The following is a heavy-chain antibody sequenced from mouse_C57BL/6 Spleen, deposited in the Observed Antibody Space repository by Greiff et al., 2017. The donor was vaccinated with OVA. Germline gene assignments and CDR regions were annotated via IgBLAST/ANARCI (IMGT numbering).Heavy chain of an antibody. V-gene: IGHV1-18*01. CDR3: ARGHYGSSWFAY. Sequence: DVQLQESGPELVKPGASVKIPCKASGYTFTDYNMDWVKQSHGKSLEWIGDINPNNGGTIYNQKFKGKATLTVDKSSSTAYMELRSLTSEDTAVYYCARGHYGSSWFAYWGQGTLVTVSA. CDR1: GYTFTDYN. CDR2: INPNNGGT. J-gene: IGHJ3*01. D-gene: IGHD1-1*01.